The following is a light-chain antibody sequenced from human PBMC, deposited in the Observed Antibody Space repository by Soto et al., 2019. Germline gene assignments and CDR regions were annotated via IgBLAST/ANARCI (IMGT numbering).Light chain of an antibody. J-gene: IGLJ2*01. CDR3: SSYAGTNTDVV. Sequence: QSALTQPPSASGSPGQSVTISCTGTSSDVGGYGYVSWYQQHPGKAPKLMIFEVSKRSSGVPDRFSGSKSGNTASLTVTGLQAEDEADYYCSSYAGTNTDVVFGGGTKRTVL. CDR1: SSDVGGYGY. CDR2: EVS. V-gene: IGLV2-8*01.